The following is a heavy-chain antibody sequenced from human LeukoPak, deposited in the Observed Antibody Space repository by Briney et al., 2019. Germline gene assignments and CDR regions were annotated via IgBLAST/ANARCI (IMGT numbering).Heavy chain of an antibody. Sequence: PGGSLRLSCAASGFTFSSYAMHWVRQAPGKGLEWVAVISYDGSNKYYADSVKGRFTISRDNSKNTLYLQMNSLRAEDTAVYYCARDPKITMVRGVISGYFDYWGQGTLVTVSS. CDR2: ISYDGSNK. CDR1: GFTFSSYA. CDR3: ARDPKITMVRGVISGYFDY. V-gene: IGHV3-30-3*01. D-gene: IGHD3-10*01. J-gene: IGHJ4*02.